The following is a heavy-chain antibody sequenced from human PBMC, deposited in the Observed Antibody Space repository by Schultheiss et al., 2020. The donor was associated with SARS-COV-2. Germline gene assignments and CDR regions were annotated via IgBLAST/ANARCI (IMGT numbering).Heavy chain of an antibody. CDR2: IYPGDSDT. Sequence: GESLKISCKGSGYSFTSYWIGWVRQMPGKGLEWMGIIYPGDSDTRYSPSFQGQVTISADKSISTAYLQWSSLKASDTAMYYCAISVNIVVVVAATQVVDYWGQGTLVTVSS. J-gene: IGHJ4*02. CDR1: GYSFTSYW. CDR3: AISVNIVVVVAATQVVDY. D-gene: IGHD2-15*01. V-gene: IGHV5-51*01.